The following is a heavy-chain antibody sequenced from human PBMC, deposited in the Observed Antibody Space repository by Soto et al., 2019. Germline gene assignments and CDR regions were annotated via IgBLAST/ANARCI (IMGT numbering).Heavy chain of an antibody. CDR1: GFTFDDYT. CDR2: ISWDGGST. J-gene: IGHJ6*02. D-gene: IGHD2-21*02. V-gene: IGHV3-43*01. CDR3: AKDRAAVTGAYYYYAMDV. Sequence: EVQLVESGGVGVQPGGSLRLSFAASGFTFDDYTMHWVRQAPGKGLEWVSLISWDGGSTYYADSVKGRFTISRDNIKNSLHLQMNSLTTEDTALYYCAKDRAAVTGAYYYYAMDVWGQGTTVTVSS.